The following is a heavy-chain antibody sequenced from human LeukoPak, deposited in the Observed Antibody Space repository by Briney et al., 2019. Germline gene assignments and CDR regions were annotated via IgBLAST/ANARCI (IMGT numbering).Heavy chain of an antibody. Sequence: GGSLRLSCAASGFTFSTYAMHWVRQAPGKGLEWVAVMSYDGSNKYYADSVKGRFTISRDNSKNTLYLQMNSLRAEDTAVYYCAKAENHYDFWSGYSHYFDYWGQGTLVTVSS. V-gene: IGHV3-30-3*01. CDR3: AKAENHYDFWSGYSHYFDY. J-gene: IGHJ4*02. CDR1: GFTFSTYA. D-gene: IGHD3-3*01. CDR2: MSYDGSNK.